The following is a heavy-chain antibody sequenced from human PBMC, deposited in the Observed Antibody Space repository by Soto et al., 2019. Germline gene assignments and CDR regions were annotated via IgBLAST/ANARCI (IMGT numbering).Heavy chain of an antibody. V-gene: IGHV3-21*01. CDR3: ARDPIFAGYYYSMDV. Sequence: EVQLVESGGGLVKPGGSLRLSCAASGFTFSSYSMNWVRQAPGKGLEWVSSINYKSHIDYADSVKGRFTISRDNAKNSLYLQMNSLRAEDTAVYFCARDPIFAGYYYSMDVWGIGTTVTVSS. CDR2: INYKSHI. CDR1: GFTFSSYS. D-gene: IGHD3-9*01. J-gene: IGHJ6*03.